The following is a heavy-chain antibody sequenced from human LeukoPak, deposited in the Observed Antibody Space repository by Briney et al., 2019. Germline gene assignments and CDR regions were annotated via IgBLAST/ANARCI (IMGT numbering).Heavy chain of an antibody. CDR2: ISSGSPYI. CDR3: ARRIDMQVAAGIDY. D-gene: IGHD6-13*01. V-gene: IGHV3-11*06. CDR1: GFTLSDYY. J-gene: IGHJ4*02. Sequence: GGSLRLSCAASGFTLSDYYMSWIRQAPGKGLEWVSYISSGSPYINDADSVKGRLTISRDNAKSSLYLRMSSLRAEDTAVYYCARRIDMQVAAGIDYWGQGTLVTVSS.